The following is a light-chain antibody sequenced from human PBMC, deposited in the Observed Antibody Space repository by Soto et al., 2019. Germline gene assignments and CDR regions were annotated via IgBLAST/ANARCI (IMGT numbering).Light chain of an antibody. CDR1: QSISSW. V-gene: IGKV1-5*01. CDR2: DTF. Sequence: DIQMTQSPSSLSASVGDRVSITCRASQSISSWLAWYQQKPGKAPKLLIFDTFSLESGVPSRFSGSRSGTEFTLTISSLQPDDYATYFGQQYNSYSPLTFGGGTKVEIK. J-gene: IGKJ4*01. CDR3: QQYNSYSPLT.